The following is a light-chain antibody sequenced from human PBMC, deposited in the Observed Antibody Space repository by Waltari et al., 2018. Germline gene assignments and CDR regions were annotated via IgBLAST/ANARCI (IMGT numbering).Light chain of an antibody. Sequence: SALTQPRSVSGSPGPALTIPCSRSSGELGGHPYVSWYQHHPGKAPRLLLYDVNKRPSGVPDRFSGSKSDNTASLTISGVQADDEADYYCCSYVGRYVFGTGTKVTIL. CDR2: DVN. J-gene: IGLJ1*01. V-gene: IGLV2-11*01. CDR3: CSYVGRYV. CDR1: SGELGGHPY.